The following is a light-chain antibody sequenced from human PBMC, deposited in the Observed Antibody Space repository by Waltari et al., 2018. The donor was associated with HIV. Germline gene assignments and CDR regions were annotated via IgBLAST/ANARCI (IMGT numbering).Light chain of an antibody. CDR1: NIGGKS. CDR2: FNS. J-gene: IGLJ3*02. CDR3: QVWDSSNDHVV. V-gene: IGLV3-21*04. Sequence: SVLLTQPPSQSLAPGTTATISCAGCNIGGKSVHWYKQLPGPAPVLVVRFNSDRPSGIPDRFSGSNSGHTASLTITGVESGDEADYYCQVWDSSNDHVVFGGGTELTVL.